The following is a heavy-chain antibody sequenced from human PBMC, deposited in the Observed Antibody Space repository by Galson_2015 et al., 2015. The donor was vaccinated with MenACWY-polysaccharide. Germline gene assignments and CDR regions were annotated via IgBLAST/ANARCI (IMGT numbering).Heavy chain of an antibody. CDR1: GSTFRGSG. Sequence: SLRLSCAASGSTFRGSGMHWVRQAPGKGLEWVAVIKYDGSQKQYTDSVRGRFSISRDNSKNTLYLAMNSLRAEDTALYYCAREGSRIVFHAFDIWGQGTMVIVSS. V-gene: IGHV3-33*01. CDR3: AREGSRIVFHAFDI. CDR2: IKYDGSQK. D-gene: IGHD3-10*02. J-gene: IGHJ3*02.